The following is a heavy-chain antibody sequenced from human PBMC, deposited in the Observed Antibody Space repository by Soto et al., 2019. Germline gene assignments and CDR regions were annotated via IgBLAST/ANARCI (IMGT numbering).Heavy chain of an antibody. J-gene: IGHJ4*02. D-gene: IGHD3-22*01. CDR2: ISGSGGST. CDR1: GFTFSSYA. CDR3: AKDKRYYDSSGPTAN. V-gene: IGHV3-23*01. Sequence: EVQLLESGGGLVQPGGSLRLSCAASGFTFSSYAMSWVRQAPGKGLEWVSAISGSGGSTYYADSVKGRFTISRDNSKNTLYLRMKSLRAEDTAVYYCAKDKRYYDSSGPTANWGQGTLVTVSS.